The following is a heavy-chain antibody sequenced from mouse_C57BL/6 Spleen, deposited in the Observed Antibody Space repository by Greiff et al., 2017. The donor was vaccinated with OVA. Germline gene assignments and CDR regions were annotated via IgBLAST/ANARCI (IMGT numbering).Heavy chain of an antibody. J-gene: IGHJ4*01. D-gene: IGHD1-1*01. CDR2: IDPENGDT. V-gene: IGHV14-4*01. Sequence: VTLKESGAELVRPGASVKLSCTASGFNIKDDYMHWVKQRPEQGLEWIGWIDPENGDTEYASKFQGKATITADTSSNTAYLQLSSLTSEDTAVYYCTTSSYGAMDYWGQGTSVTVSS. CDR1: GFNIKDDY. CDR3: TTSSYGAMDY.